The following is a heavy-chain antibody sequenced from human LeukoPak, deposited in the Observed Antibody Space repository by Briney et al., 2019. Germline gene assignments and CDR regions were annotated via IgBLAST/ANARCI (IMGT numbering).Heavy chain of an antibody. CDR2: ISSSSSYI. CDR1: GFTFSSYS. D-gene: IGHD2-2*02. J-gene: IGHJ6*02. V-gene: IGHV3-21*04. Sequence: GGSLRLSCAASGFTFSSYSMNWVRQAPGKGLEWVSSISSSSSYIYYADSVKGRFTISRDNAKNSLYLQMNSLRAEDTAVYYCARDLYNMAKDYYYGMDVWGQGTTVTVSS. CDR3: ARDLYNMAKDYYYGMDV.